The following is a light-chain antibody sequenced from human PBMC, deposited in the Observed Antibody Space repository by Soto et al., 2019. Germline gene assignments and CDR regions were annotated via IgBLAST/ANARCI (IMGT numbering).Light chain of an antibody. CDR2: AAS. V-gene: IGKV1-39*01. J-gene: IGKJ3*01. CDR1: QSVDNY. CDR3: QQDLRPPLT. Sequence: DIERTRSPSSLSXXVXXXXXXXWRASQSVDNYLKWYQQKPGKAPGLLIYAASTLQSGVPSRFSASGSGTDFTLTISSLQPEDFATYYCQQDLRPPLTFGPGTKVDIK.